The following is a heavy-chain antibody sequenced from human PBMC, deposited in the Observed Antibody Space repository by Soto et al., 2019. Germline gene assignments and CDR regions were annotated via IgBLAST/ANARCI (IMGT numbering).Heavy chain of an antibody. CDR3: ARDSLGTETTSCLDP. CDR2: ISDYNGDT. V-gene: IGHV1-18*01. J-gene: IGHJ5*02. D-gene: IGHD4-4*01. CDR1: GYTFNNYG. Sequence: QVQLVQSGGEVKNPGASVKVSCKASGYTFNNYGISWVRQAPGQGLEWMGWISDYNGDTTYEQKVQGRATMTTDTSTSTAYKELRSMISDDTAVYYCARDSLGTETTSCLDPWGQGTLVTVSS.